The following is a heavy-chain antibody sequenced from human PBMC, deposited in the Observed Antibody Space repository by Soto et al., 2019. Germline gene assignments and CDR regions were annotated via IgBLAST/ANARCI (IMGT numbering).Heavy chain of an antibody. J-gene: IGHJ4*01. CDR1: GFTFSTYG. V-gene: IGHV3-30*18. CDR3: AKEVEVAGDLDY. D-gene: IGHD6-19*01. CDR2: ISSDGETK. Sequence: QVRLVESGGGVAQPGRSLRLSCVASGFTFSTYGIHWVRQAPGKGLEWVGVISSDGETKYYADSVKGRFTISRDNSKNTMYLQMASLRPEDTAVYYCAKEVEVAGDLDYWGHGTLVTVSS.